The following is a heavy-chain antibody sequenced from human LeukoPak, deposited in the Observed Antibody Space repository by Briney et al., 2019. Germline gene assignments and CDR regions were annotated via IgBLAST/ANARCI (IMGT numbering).Heavy chain of an antibody. CDR2: IYYSGST. V-gene: IGHV4-59*08. CDR3: ARGPAISYGPGSYYYFDY. J-gene: IGHJ4*02. CDR1: GGSISSYY. Sequence: SSETLSLTCTVSGGSISSYYWSWIRQPPGKGLEWIGYIYYSGSTNYNPSLKSRVTISVDTSKNQFSLKLSSVTAADTAVYYCARGPAISYGPGSYYYFDYWGQGTLVTVSS. D-gene: IGHD3-10*01.